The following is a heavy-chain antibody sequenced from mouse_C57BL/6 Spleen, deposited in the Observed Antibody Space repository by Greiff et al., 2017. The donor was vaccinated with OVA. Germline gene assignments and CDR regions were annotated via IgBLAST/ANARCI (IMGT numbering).Heavy chain of an antibody. J-gene: IGHJ3*01. CDR1: GYTFTDYY. CDR2: IYPGSGNT. Sequence: VQVVESGVELVRPGASVKLSCKASGYTFTDYYINWVKQRPGQGLEWIARIYPGSGNTYYNEKFKGKATLTAEKSSSTAYMQLSSLTSEDSAVYFCAKDDYGAYWGQGTLVTVSA. V-gene: IGHV1-76*01. D-gene: IGHD2-4*01. CDR3: AKDDYGAY.